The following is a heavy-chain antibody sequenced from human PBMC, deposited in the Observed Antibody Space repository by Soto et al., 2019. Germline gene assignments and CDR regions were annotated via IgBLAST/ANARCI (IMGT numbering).Heavy chain of an antibody. Sequence: QITLTESGPTLVKPTQTLTLTCSFSGFSLSAYGVRLIWFRQPPGETLEWLALIHWNDDKRYSPYLKSRLTITKDTSKNQVVLTLTNLDPLDTGTYFCAHTKDSSGFLTSWGQGILVTVSS. CDR1: GFSLSAYGVR. J-gene: IGHJ5*02. CDR2: IHWNDDK. D-gene: IGHD3-22*01. V-gene: IGHV2-5*01. CDR3: AHTKDSSGFLTS.